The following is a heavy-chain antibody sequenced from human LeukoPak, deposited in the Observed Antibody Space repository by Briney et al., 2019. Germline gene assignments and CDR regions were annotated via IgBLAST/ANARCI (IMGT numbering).Heavy chain of an antibody. Sequence: SETLSLTCTVSGASISSNNYYWGWIRQPPGRGLEWIGSIYYSGSTYYNPSLKSRVTISVDTSKNQFSLKLSSVTPADTAVYYCARLARYCSGDSCHYPDYWAQGTLVTVSS. J-gene: IGHJ4*02. D-gene: IGHD2-15*01. CDR2: IYYSGST. CDR1: GASISSNNYY. CDR3: ARLARYCSGDSCHYPDY. V-gene: IGHV4-39*01.